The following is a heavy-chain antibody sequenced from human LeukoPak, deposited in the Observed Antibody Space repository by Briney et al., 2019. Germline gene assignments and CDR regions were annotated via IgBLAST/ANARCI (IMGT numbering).Heavy chain of an antibody. J-gene: IGHJ3*02. Sequence: SLRLSCAASGFTFSSYTMNWVRQAPGKGLEWVSGISWNSGSIGYADSVKGRFTISRDNAKNSLYLQMNSLRAEDTALYYCAKAFRGYYYDEIDIWGKGTMVTVSS. CDR1: GFTFSSYT. CDR3: AKAFRGYYYDEIDI. D-gene: IGHD3-22*01. V-gene: IGHV3-9*01. CDR2: ISWNSGSI.